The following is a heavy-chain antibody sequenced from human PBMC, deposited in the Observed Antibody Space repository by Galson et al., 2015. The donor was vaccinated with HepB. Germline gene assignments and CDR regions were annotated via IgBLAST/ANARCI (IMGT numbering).Heavy chain of an antibody. V-gene: IGHV1-18*04. Sequence: SVKVSCKASGYTFSNYYMFWVRQAPGQGLEWMGWISANSGNTIYAYKFQGRVTLTTDTSTSTAYMELRNLGSDDTAVYYCARDRNYRFDHWGQGTLVTV. J-gene: IGHJ4*02. D-gene: IGHD1-14*01. CDR1: GYTFSNYY. CDR3: ARDRNYRFDH. CDR2: ISANSGNT.